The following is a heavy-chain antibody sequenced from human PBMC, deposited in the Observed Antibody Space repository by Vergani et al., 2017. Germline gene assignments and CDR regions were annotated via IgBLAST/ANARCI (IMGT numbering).Heavy chain of an antibody. Sequence: EVQLVESGGGLVKPGGSLRLSCAASGFTFSNVWMSWVRQAPGKGLEWVGRIKSKTDDGTTDYAAPVKGRFTISRDDSKNTLYLQMNSLKTEDTGVYFCSTLGIRDRWGDLRDYWGQGTLVTVSS. CDR2: IKSKTDDGTT. V-gene: IGHV3-15*01. D-gene: IGHD2-21*02. J-gene: IGHJ4*02. CDR3: STLGIRDRWGDLRDY. CDR1: GFTFSNVW.